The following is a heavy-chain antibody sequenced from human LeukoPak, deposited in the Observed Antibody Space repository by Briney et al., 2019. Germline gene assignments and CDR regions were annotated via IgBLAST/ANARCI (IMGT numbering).Heavy chain of an antibody. CDR3: ARDGITMVRGVNLDY. D-gene: IGHD3-10*01. Sequence: GGSLRLSCAASGFTFSSYSMDWVRQAPGKGLEWVSYISSSSSTIYYADSVKGRFTISRDNAKNSLYLQMNSLRDEDTAVYYCARDGITMVRGVNLDYWGQGTLITVSS. CDR1: GFTFSSYS. J-gene: IGHJ4*02. V-gene: IGHV3-48*02. CDR2: ISSSSSTI.